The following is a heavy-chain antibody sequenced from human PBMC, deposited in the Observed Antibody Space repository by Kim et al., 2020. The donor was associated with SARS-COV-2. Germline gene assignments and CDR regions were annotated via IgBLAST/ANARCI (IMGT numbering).Heavy chain of an antibody. D-gene: IGHD1-1*01. J-gene: IGHJ3*02. V-gene: IGHV3-73*01. CDR3: TRVAGTTLVFWGAFDI. Sequence: VKGRFTISRDDSKNPAYLQMNNPKTEDTAVYYCTRVAGTTLVFWGAFDIWGQGTMVTVSS.